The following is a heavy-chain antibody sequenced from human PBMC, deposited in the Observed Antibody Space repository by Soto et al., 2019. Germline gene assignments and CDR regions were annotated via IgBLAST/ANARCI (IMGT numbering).Heavy chain of an antibody. J-gene: IGHJ6*02. Sequence: SQTLSLPCVISGDSVSSNSATWNWIRQSPSRGLEWLGRTYYKSTWYNDYAIVVKGRMDIISDTSANQFSLHLSSVTPEDTAVYYCARVSFKSPTLITPYYYSGMDVWGQGTTVTVSS. CDR2: TYYKSTWYN. CDR1: GDSVSSNSAT. V-gene: IGHV6-1*01. CDR3: ARVSFKSPTLITPYYYSGMDV. D-gene: IGHD3-16*01.